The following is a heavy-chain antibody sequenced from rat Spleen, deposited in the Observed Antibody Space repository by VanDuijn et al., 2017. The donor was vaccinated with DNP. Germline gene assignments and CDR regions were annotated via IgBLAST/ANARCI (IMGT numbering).Heavy chain of an antibody. Sequence: QVQLKESGPGLVQPSQTLSLACTVSGFSLTSYYVHWVRQPPGKGLEWLGVIWSSGGTDYNSALKSRLSISRDTSKSQVFLKMNSLQTEDTAIYFCTRDYSATGYWGQGVMVTVSS. V-gene: IGHV2-1*01. CDR2: IWSSGGT. J-gene: IGHJ2*01. CDR1: GFSLTSYY. D-gene: IGHD1-1*01. CDR3: TRDYSATGY.